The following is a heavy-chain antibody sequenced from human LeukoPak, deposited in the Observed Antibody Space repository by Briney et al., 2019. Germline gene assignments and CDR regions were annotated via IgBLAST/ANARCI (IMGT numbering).Heavy chain of an antibody. CDR2: ITADGGTT. Sequence: GGSLRLSCAASGLTFSSYSMSWVRQAPGKGLEWVSAITADGGTTYYADSVKGRFTISRDNSRNTLYLQINSLRAEDTAVYYCAKEGRWLDSWGQGTLVTVSS. V-gene: IGHV3-23*01. D-gene: IGHD4-23*01. CDR3: AKEGRWLDS. J-gene: IGHJ4*02. CDR1: GLTFSSYS.